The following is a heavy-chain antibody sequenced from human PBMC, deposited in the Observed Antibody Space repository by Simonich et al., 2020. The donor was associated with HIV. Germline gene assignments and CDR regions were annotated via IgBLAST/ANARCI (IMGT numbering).Heavy chain of an antibody. Sequence: QVQLVQSGAEVKKPGASVKVSCKASGYSFTAYYIHWVRQAPGQGLGWMGRIYPKSGGTNYAQNFQGRVTMTRDTSISTAYMELSRLRSDDTAVYYCARGLTGYAFDIWGQGTMVTVSS. CDR1: GYSFTAYY. D-gene: IGHD7-27*01. J-gene: IGHJ3*02. V-gene: IGHV1-2*06. CDR3: ARGLTGYAFDI. CDR2: IYPKSGGT.